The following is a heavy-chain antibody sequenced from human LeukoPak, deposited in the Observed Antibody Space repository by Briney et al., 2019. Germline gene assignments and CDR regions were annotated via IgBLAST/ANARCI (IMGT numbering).Heavy chain of an antibody. J-gene: IGHJ5*02. CDR3: ARDWRFGELALGWFDP. V-gene: IGHV4-39*07. Sequence: SETLSLTCTVSGDSISSGSYYWGWIRQPPGKGLEWIGNMYFTGSTNYNPSLKSRVTISVDTSKNQFSLKLSSVTAADTAVYYCARDWRFGELALGWFDPWGQGTLVTVSS. D-gene: IGHD3-10*01. CDR2: MYFTGST. CDR1: GDSISSGSYY.